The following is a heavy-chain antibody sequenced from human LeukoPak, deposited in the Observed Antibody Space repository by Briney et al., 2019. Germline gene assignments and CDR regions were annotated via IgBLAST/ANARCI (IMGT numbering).Heavy chain of an antibody. Sequence: GGSLRLSCAASGFTFSSYAMHWVRQAPGKGLEWVAVISYDGSNKYYADSVKGRFTISRDNSKNTLYLQMNSLRAEDTAVNYCARGSLFDSNLDYWGQGTLVTVSS. J-gene: IGHJ4*02. CDR1: GFTFSSYA. CDR2: ISYDGSNK. CDR3: ARGSLFDSNLDY. V-gene: IGHV3-30*04. D-gene: IGHD3-9*01.